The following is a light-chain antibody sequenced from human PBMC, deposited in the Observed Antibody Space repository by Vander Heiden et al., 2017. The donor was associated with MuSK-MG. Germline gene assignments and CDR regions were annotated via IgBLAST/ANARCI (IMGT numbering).Light chain of an antibody. J-gene: IGKJ3*01. CDR2: AAS. CDR1: QDISSY. Sequence: DIQLTQSPSFLSASVGDRVTITCRASQDISSYLAWYQQKPGKAPKLLIYAASTLQSGVPSRFSGSGSGTEFTLTISSLQPEDFATYYCQQLNSYPLRFTFGPGTKVDIK. V-gene: IGKV1-9*01. CDR3: QQLNSYPLRFT.